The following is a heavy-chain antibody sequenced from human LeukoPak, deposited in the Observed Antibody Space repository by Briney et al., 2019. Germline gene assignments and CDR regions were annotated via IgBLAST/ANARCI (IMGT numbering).Heavy chain of an antibody. D-gene: IGHD3-10*01. CDR3: ARVSGLDAFDI. J-gene: IGHJ3*02. V-gene: IGHV3-21*01. Sequence: GGSLRLSCAASGFTFSDYSMNWVRQAPGKGLEWVASTSSGSSWIYYADSVRGRFTISRDNAKNTLYLQMNSLRAEDTAVYYCARVSGLDAFDIWGQGTMVTVSS. CDR2: TSSGSSWI. CDR1: GFTFSDYS.